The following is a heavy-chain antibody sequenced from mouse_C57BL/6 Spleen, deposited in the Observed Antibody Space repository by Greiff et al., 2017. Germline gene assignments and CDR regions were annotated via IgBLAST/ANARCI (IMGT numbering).Heavy chain of an antibody. CDR2: ISDDGSN. V-gene: IGHV3-6*01. Sequence: EVKLMESGPGLVKPSQSLSLTCSVTGYSITSGHYWNWIRQFPGNKLEWMGYISDDGSNNYNPSLKNRISITRDSSKNQFFLKLNSVTTEDTATYYCARAVPFDYWGQGTTLTVSS. J-gene: IGHJ2*01. CDR1: GYSITSGHY. CDR3: ARAVPFDY.